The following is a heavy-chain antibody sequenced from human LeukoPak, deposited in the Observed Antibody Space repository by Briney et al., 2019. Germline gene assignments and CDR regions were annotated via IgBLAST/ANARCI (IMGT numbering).Heavy chain of an antibody. J-gene: IGHJ5*02. V-gene: IGHV1-2*02. CDR2: INPNSGGT. D-gene: IGHD3-16*01. CDR1: GYTFTGYY. Sequence: ASVKVSCKASGYTFTGYYMHWVRQAPGQGLEWMGWINPNSGGTDYAQKFQGRVTMTRDTSISTAYMELSRLTSDDTAVYYCASRIMITFGGFANNWFDPWGQGTLVTVSS. CDR3: ASRIMITFGGFANNWFDP.